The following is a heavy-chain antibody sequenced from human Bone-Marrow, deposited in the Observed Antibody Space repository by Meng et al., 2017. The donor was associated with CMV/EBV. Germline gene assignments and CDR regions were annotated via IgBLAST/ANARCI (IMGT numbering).Heavy chain of an antibody. CDR1: GFTFSYAF. J-gene: IGHJ4*02. Sequence: GESLKISCAASGFTFSYAFMSWVRQAPGKGLEWVGLIESKTEGGTTHYAAPVKGRFTISRDDSKNTLYLQMDSLKTEDTAVYYCTTDTFGIVGPTKWVLWGQGTLVTVSS. D-gene: IGHD1-26*01. V-gene: IGHV3-15*04. CDR3: TTDTFGIVGPTKWVL. CDR2: IESKTEGGTT.